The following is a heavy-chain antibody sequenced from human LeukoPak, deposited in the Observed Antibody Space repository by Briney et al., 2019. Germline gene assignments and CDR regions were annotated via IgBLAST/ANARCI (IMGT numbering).Heavy chain of an antibody. CDR3: ARDNSGSSSWYCDY. J-gene: IGHJ4*02. CDR2: ISAYNGNT. CDR1: GYTFSNFG. Sequence: ASVRVSCKTSGYTFSNFGINWVRQTPGQGLEWMAWISAYNGNTNYAQKLQGRVTMTTDTSTSTAYMELTSLRSDDTAVYYCARDNSGSSSWYCDYWGQGTLVTVSS. D-gene: IGHD6-13*01. V-gene: IGHV1-18*01.